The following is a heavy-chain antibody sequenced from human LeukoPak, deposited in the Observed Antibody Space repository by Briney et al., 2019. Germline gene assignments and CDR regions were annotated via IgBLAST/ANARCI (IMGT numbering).Heavy chain of an antibody. Sequence: PGGSLRLSCATSGFTFNRFGMHWVRQAPGKGLEWVAVIWYDGSNKYYADSVKGRFTISRDNSKNTLYLQMNSLRAEDTAVYYCARGPHYSSGWYGIDYWGQGTLVTVSS. CDR3: ARGPHYSSGWYGIDY. CDR2: IWYDGSNK. J-gene: IGHJ4*02. CDR1: GFTFNRFG. D-gene: IGHD6-19*01. V-gene: IGHV3-30*19.